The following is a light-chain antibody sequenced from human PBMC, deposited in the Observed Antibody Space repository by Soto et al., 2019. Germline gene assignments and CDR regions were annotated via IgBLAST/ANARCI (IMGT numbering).Light chain of an antibody. CDR1: SSDVGGYNY. V-gene: IGLV2-8*01. CDR2: EVT. J-gene: IGLJ1*01. Sequence: QSVLAQPPSASGSPGQSVTISCIRTSSDVGGYNYVSWYQQHPGKAPKLLIFEVTKRPSGVPNRFSGSKSGNTASLTVSGLQTEDEADYYCTSYAGNNIYVFGTGTKVTVL. CDR3: TSYAGNNIYV.